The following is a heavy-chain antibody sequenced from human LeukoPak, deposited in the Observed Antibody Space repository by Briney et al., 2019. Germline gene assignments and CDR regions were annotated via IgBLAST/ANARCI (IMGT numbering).Heavy chain of an antibody. Sequence: SETLSLTCAVYGGSFSGYYWSWLRQPPGKGLEWIGEINHSGSTNYNPSLKSRVTISVDTSKNQFSLKLSSVTAADTAVYYCARRGYDILTGYYYYYYYMDVWGKGTTVTISS. D-gene: IGHD3-9*01. J-gene: IGHJ6*03. CDR1: GGSFSGYY. CDR2: INHSGST. CDR3: ARRGYDILTGYYYYYYYMDV. V-gene: IGHV4-34*01.